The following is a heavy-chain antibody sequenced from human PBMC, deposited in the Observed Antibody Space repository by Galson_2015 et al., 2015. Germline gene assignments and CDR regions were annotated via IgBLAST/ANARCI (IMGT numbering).Heavy chain of an antibody. CDR3: ARVLGGDYVGY. CDR1: GFTVSGDY. D-gene: IGHD4-17*01. J-gene: IGHJ4*01. V-gene: IGHV3-66*02. Sequence: SLRLSCAASGFTVSGDYLTWVRQAPGKGLEWVSIIYSGGMTYYADSVEGRFTISRDNSKNTVYLQMDSLRPEDTAVYYCARVLGGDYVGYWGHGTLVTVSS. CDR2: IYSGGMT.